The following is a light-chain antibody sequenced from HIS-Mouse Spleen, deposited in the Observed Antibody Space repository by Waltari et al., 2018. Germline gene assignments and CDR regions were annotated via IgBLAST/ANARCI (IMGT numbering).Light chain of an antibody. J-gene: IGLJ2*01. CDR1: ALPKKY. V-gene: IGLV3-10*01. Sequence: SYELTQPPPVSVSPGQTARLTCSGEALPKKYAYWYQHKSGQAPVLVIYEDSKRPSGIPERFSGSSSGTMATLTISGAQVEDEADYYCYSTDSSGNHRVFGGGTKLTVL. CDR3: YSTDSSGNHRV. CDR2: EDS.